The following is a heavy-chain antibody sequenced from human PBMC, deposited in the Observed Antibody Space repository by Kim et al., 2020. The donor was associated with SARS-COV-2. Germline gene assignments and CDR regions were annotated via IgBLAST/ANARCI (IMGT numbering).Heavy chain of an antibody. CDR1: GFTFSDYY. Sequence: GGSLRLSCAPSGFTFSDYYMSWIRQAPGKGLEWVSYISSSSSYTNYADSVKGRFTISRDNAKNSLYLQMNSLRAEDTAVYYCARVGYDYVWGSYRDYYYYYGMDVGGQGTTLTVPS. CDR2: ISSSSSYT. D-gene: IGHD3-16*02. V-gene: IGHV3-11*05. CDR3: ARVGYDYVWGSYRDYYYYYGMDV. J-gene: IGHJ6*02.